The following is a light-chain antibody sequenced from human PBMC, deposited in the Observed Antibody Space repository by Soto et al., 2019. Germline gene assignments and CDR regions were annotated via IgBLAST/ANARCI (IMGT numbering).Light chain of an antibody. Sequence: DIQMTQSPFTLSASVGDRVTITCRASQSISGWLAWYQKKPGRAPNLLISDASSLERGVPSRFSGSGSGTEFTLTISGLQPDDFETYYCQQYSSYSSFGQGTKLEIK. CDR3: QQYSSYSS. J-gene: IGKJ2*01. CDR1: QSISGW. CDR2: DAS. V-gene: IGKV1-5*01.